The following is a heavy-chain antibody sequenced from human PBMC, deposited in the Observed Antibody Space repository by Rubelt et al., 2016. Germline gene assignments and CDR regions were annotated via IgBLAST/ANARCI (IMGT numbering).Heavy chain of an antibody. J-gene: IGHJ4*02. CDR1: GGSFSGYY. CDR3: ARRGVSGYVDS. Sequence: QVQLQQWGAGLLKPSETLSLTCAVYGGSFSGYYCTWIRQPPGKGLEWIGYIHYSGSTNYNPSLKSRVTILVDTSKNQFSLKLSSVTAADTAVYYCARRGVSGYVDSWGQGTLVTVSS. D-gene: IGHD3-10*01. CDR2: IHYSGST. V-gene: IGHV4-34*01.